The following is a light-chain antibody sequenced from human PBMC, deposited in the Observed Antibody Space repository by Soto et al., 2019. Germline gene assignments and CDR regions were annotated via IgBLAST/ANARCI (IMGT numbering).Light chain of an antibody. CDR1: QGIRDA. J-gene: IGKJ2*01. CDR3: LQYNSFPFT. V-gene: IGKV1-17*01. CDR2: DAS. Sequence: DIQMTQSPSSLSASVGDRVTISCRASQGIRDALGCYQQKPGRAPKRLIYDASTLQSGVPSRFSGSESETEFTFTISSIQPEDSATYYCLQYNSFPFTFGQGTKLEIK.